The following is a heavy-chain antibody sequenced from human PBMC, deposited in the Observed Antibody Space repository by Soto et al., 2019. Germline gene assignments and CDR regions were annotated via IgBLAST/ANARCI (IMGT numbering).Heavy chain of an antibody. D-gene: IGHD2-8*01. CDR1: GGSISSGGYY. Sequence: SETLSLTYTVSGGSISSGGYYWSWIRQPPGKGLEWIGYIYHSGSTYYNPSLKSRVTISVDTSKNQFSLKLSSVTAADTAVYYCARVDEQILRYGMDVWGQGTTVTVS. CDR2: IYHSGST. V-gene: IGHV4-61*08. J-gene: IGHJ6*02. CDR3: ARVDEQILRYGMDV.